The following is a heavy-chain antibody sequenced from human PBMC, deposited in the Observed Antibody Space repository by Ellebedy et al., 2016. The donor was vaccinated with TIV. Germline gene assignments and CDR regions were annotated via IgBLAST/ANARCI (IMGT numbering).Heavy chain of an antibody. CDR3: AKDRVGGIADASDI. J-gene: IGHJ3*02. D-gene: IGHD3-10*01. V-gene: IGHV3-23*01. Sequence: GESLKISXTASGFTFSSYAMSWVRQAPGKGLEWVSSISGSGESTYFADSVTGRFTISRDNSKNTVYLQMNSLRVEDTAVYHCAKDRVGGIADASDIWGQGTMVTVSS. CDR2: ISGSGEST. CDR1: GFTFSSYA.